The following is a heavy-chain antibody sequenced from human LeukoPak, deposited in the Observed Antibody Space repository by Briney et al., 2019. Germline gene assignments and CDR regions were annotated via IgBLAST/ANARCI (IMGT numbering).Heavy chain of an antibody. CDR1: GGSISSYY. J-gene: IGHJ4*02. V-gene: IGHV4-59*01. Sequence: SETLSLTCTVSGGSISSYYWSWIRQPPGKGLEWIGYIYYSGSTNYNPSLKSRVTISVDTSKNQFSLKLSSVTAADTAVYYCARDRDTCFDYWGQGTLATVSS. CDR2: IYYSGST. CDR3: ARDRDTCFDY. D-gene: IGHD5-18*01.